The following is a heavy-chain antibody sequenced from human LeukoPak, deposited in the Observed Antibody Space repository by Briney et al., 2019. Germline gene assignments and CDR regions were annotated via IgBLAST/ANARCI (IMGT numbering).Heavy chain of an antibody. V-gene: IGHV1-69*05. CDR2: IIPIFGTA. Sequence: EASVKVSCKASGGTFSSYAISWVRQAPGQGLEWMGGIIPIFGTANYAQKFQGRVTITTDESTSTAYMELSSLRSEDTAVYYCARDKIAAAQKVPRYYYYMDVWGKGTTVTVSS. J-gene: IGHJ6*03. D-gene: IGHD6-13*01. CDR1: GGTFSSYA. CDR3: ARDKIAAAQKVPRYYYYMDV.